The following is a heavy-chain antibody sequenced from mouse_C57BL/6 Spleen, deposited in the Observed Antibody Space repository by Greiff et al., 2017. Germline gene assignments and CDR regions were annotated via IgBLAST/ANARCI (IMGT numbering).Heavy chain of an antibody. CDR3: ASNSNYEAWFAY. CDR2: IYPGDGDT. J-gene: IGHJ3*01. D-gene: IGHD2-5*01. V-gene: IGHV1-80*01. Sequence: VKLMESGAELVKPGASVKISCKASGYAFSSYWMNWVKQRPGKGLEWIGQIYPGDGDTNYNGKFKGKATLTADKSSSTAYMQLSSLTSEDSAVYFCASNSNYEAWFAYWGQGTLVTVSA. CDR1: GYAFSSYW.